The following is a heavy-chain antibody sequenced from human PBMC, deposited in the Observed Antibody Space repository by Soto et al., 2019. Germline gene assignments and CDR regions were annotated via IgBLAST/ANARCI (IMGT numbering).Heavy chain of an antibody. CDR2: IIPIFGTA. D-gene: IGHD6-6*01. Sequence: GASVQVACKASGGTFSSYASSWVRQAPGQGLEWMGGIIPIFGTANYAQKFQGRVTITADESTSTAYMELSSLRSEDTAVYYCARDPSAARTRDYYYYGMDVWGQGTTVTV. CDR1: GGTFSSYA. J-gene: IGHJ6*02. CDR3: ARDPSAARTRDYYYYGMDV. V-gene: IGHV1-69*13.